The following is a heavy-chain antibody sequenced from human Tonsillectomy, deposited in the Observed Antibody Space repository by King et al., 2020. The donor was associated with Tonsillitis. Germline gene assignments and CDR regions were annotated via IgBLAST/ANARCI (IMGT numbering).Heavy chain of an antibody. D-gene: IGHD1-26*01. J-gene: IGHJ5*01. CDR2: IYSGEGGI. CDR3: AKAPWGAEAADLGFFADS. Sequence: VQLVESGGGLVQPGGSLRLSCAASGFTFRNYAMSWVRQAPGKGLEWVSCIYSGEGGIFYGDSVKCRFTISRDDSNNTLYLQMNSLRAEDTAVYYCAKAPWGAEAADLGFFADSWGQGTLVTVSS. V-gene: IGHV3-23*03. CDR1: GFTFRNYA.